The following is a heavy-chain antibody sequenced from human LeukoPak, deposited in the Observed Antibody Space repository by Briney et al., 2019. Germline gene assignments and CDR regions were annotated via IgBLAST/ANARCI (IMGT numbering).Heavy chain of an antibody. D-gene: IGHD5-24*01. Sequence: SQTLSLTCTVSGGSISSGSYYWSWIRQPAGKGLEWIGRIYTSGSTNYNPSLKSRVTISVDTSKNQFSLKLSSVTAADTAVYYCARDRHGDGYNHPLDYYFDYWGQGTLVTVSS. V-gene: IGHV4-61*02. CDR2: IYTSGST. CDR3: ARDRHGDGYNHPLDYYFDY. J-gene: IGHJ4*02. CDR1: GGSISSGSYY.